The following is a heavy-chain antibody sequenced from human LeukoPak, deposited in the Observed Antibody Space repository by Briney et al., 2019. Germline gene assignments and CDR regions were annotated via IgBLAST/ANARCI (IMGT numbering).Heavy chain of an antibody. J-gene: IGHJ4*02. CDR1: GFTFSSYA. D-gene: IGHD2-2*01. V-gene: IGHV3-30-3*02. CDR2: TSYDGSNK. Sequence: GGSLRLSCAASGFTFSSYAMHWVRQAPGKGLEWVAVTSYDGSNKYYADSVKGRFTISRDNSKNTLYLQMNSLRAEDTAVYYCAKNGDSTSTSCYFDYWGQGTLVTVSS. CDR3: AKNGDSTSTSCYFDY.